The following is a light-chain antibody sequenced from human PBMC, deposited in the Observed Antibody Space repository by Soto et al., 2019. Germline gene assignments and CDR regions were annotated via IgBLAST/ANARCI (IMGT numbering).Light chain of an antibody. CDR2: AVS. V-gene: IGLV2-14*03. CDR3: TAYSASHPYL. CDR1: SSYIGSYNH. Sequence: QSVLTQPASVSGSPAQSITISCSVTSSYIGSYNHVAWYQQFPGKSPKLMIYAVSDRPSGVSDRFSGSKFGITASLTISGLQTDDVADYSCTAYSASHPYLFGPGTKVTVL. J-gene: IGLJ1*01.